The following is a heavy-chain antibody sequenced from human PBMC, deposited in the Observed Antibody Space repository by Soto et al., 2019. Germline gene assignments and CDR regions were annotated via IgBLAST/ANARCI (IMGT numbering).Heavy chain of an antibody. Sequence: ASVKVSCKASGYSFSSYYMPWVRQAPGQGLEWMGVINPSGDSITYAQKFQGRVTMTKDTSTSTLFMEVSSLRSEDTAVYFCARDWEFGYWGQGTLVTVS. J-gene: IGHJ4*02. CDR3: ARDWEFGY. CDR2: INPSGDSI. V-gene: IGHV1-46*01. CDR1: GYSFSSYY. D-gene: IGHD1-26*01.